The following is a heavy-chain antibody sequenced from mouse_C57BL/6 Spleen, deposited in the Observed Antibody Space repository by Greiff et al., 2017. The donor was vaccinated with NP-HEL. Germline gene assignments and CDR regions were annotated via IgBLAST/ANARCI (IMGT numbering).Heavy chain of an antibody. Sequence: VQLQQPGAELVMPGASVKLSCKASGYTFTSYWMHWVKQRPGQGLEWIGEIEPSDSYTNYNQKFKGKSTLTVDKSSSTAYMQLSSLTSEDAAVYYGAAVGKMDYAMDYWGQGTSVTVSS. CDR1: GYTFTSYW. V-gene: IGHV1-69*01. CDR3: AAVGKMDYAMDY. CDR2: IEPSDSYT. J-gene: IGHJ4*01. D-gene: IGHD1-1*02.